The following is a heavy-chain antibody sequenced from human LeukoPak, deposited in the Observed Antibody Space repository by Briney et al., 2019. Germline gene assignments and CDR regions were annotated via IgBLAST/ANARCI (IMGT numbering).Heavy chain of an antibody. CDR2: IYYSGST. CDR1: GGSISSSSYY. J-gene: IGHJ4*02. V-gene: IGHV4-39*01. CDR3: ARKGIQLWLPIDY. Sequence: SETLSLTCTVSGGSISSSSYYWGWIRQPPGKGLEWIGRIYYSGSTYYNPSLKSRVTISVDTSKNQFSLKLSSVTAADTAVYYCARKGIQLWLPIDYWGQGTLVTVSS. D-gene: IGHD5-18*01.